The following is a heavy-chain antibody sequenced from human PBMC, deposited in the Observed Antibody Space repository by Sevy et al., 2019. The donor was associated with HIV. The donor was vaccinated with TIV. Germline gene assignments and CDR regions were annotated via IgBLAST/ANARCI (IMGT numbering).Heavy chain of an antibody. CDR3: AKGDLSYGDAFDI. CDR1: GFTFDDYA. CDR2: ISWNSGSI. J-gene: IGHJ3*02. Sequence: GGSLRLSCAASGFTFDDYAMHWVRQAPGKGLEWVSGISWNSGSIGYADSVKGRFTISRDNAKNSLYLQMNSLRAEDTALYYWAKGDLSYGDAFDIWGQGTMVTVSS. V-gene: IGHV3-9*01. D-gene: IGHD5-18*01.